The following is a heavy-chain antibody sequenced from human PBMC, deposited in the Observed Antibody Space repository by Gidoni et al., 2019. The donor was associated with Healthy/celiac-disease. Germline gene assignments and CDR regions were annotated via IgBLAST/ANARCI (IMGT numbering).Heavy chain of an antibody. V-gene: IGHV3-30-3*01. CDR2: ISYDGSNK. D-gene: IGHD3-9*01. J-gene: IGHJ6*02. CDR1: GFTFSSYA. Sequence: QVQLVESGGGVVQPGRSLRLSCAASGFTFSSYAMHWVRQAPGKGLEWVAVISYDGSNKYYADSVKGRFTISRDNSKNTLYLQMNSLRAEDTAVYYCARDWKRISEYYDILTGAEENYYYYGMDVWGQGTTVTVSS. CDR3: ARDWKRISEYYDILTGAEENYYYYGMDV.